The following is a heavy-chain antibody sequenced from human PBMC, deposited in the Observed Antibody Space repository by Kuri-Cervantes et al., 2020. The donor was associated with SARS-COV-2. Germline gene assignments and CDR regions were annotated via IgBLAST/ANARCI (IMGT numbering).Heavy chain of an antibody. Sequence: GESLKISCAASGFTFSDYYMSWIRQAPGKGLEWVSYISSSGSTIYYADSVKGRFTISRDNAKNTLYLQMYSLRAEDTAVYYCARDRDCSRTSCYMAWGYYYYGMNVWGQGTTVTVSS. J-gene: IGHJ6*02. CDR3: ARDRDCSRTSCYMAWGYYYYGMNV. CDR2: ISSSGSTI. CDR1: GFTFSDYY. V-gene: IGHV3-11*04. D-gene: IGHD2-2*02.